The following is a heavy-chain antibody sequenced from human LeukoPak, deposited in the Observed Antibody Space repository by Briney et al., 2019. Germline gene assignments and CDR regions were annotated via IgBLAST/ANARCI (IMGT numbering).Heavy chain of an antibody. CDR1: GGSISSSNW. CDR2: IYHSGST. J-gene: IGHJ4*02. CDR3: ARDPRDGYNLPYYFDY. D-gene: IGHD5-24*01. V-gene: IGHV4-4*02. Sequence: SETLSLTCAVSGGSISSSNWWSWVRQPPGQGLEWIGEIYHSGSTNYNPSLKSRVTISVDRSKNQFSLKLSSVTAADTAVYYCARDPRDGYNLPYYFDYWGEGTLVTVSS.